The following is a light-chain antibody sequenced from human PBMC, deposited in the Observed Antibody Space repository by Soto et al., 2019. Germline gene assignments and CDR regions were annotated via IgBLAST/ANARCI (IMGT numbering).Light chain of an antibody. CDR3: QQYDSFSWT. CDR2: EAS. J-gene: IGKJ1*01. CDR1: QSISSW. Sequence: DIQMTQSPSTLSASVGDRVTITCRASQSISSWLAWYQQKPGKAPKLLIYEASSLESGVPSRFSGSGSGTECTLTISSLQPDDFATYYCQQYDSFSWTFGQGTKVEIK. V-gene: IGKV1-5*01.